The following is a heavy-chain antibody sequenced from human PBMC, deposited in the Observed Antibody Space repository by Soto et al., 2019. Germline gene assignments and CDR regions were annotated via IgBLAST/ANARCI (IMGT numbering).Heavy chain of an antibody. Sequence: SVKVSCKASGYTFTSYGISWVRQAPGQGLEWMGRIIAILGIANYAQKFQGRVTITADKSTSTAYMELSSLRSEDTAVYYCARVETGGRSSSWYGHIDYWGQGTLVTVSS. CDR1: GYTFTSYG. J-gene: IGHJ4*02. D-gene: IGHD6-13*01. CDR3: ARVETGGRSSSWYGHIDY. V-gene: IGHV1-69*04. CDR2: IIAILGIA.